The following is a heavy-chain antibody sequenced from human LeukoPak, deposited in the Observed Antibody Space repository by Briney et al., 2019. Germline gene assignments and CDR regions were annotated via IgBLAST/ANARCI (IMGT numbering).Heavy chain of an antibody. CDR3: ARPPAYCSSTSCYLQH. CDR1: SNSISSYY. CDR2: IYHSGST. J-gene: IGHJ1*01. V-gene: IGHV4-59*08. D-gene: IGHD2-2*01. Sequence: SETLSLTCTVSSNSISSYYWSWIRQSPGKGLEWIGYIYHSGSTYYNPSLKSRVTISVDTSKNQFSLKLSSVTAADTAVYYCARPPAYCSSTSCYLQHWGQGTLVTVSS.